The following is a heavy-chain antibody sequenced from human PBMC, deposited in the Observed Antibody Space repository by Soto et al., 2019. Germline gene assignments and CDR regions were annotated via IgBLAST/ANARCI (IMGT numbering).Heavy chain of an antibody. D-gene: IGHD5-12*01. Sequence: SETLSLTCAVSGGSISSGSYYWSWIRQPPGKGLEWIGYIYSSGSTSYNPSLKSRVTISVDTSKNQFSLKLSSVTAADTAVYYCARDGDGYNYWGQGTLVTVSS. CDR2: IYSSGST. V-gene: IGHV4-61*01. CDR1: GGSISSGSYY. J-gene: IGHJ4*02. CDR3: ARDGDGYNY.